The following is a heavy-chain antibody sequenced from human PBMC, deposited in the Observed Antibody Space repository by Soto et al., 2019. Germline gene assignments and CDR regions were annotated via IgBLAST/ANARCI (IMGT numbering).Heavy chain of an antibody. CDR1: GYTFTSYG. D-gene: IGHD6-6*01. CDR2: ISAYNGNT. CDR3: ARDREYSSSSVSWLGYYYYGMDV. J-gene: IGHJ6*02. V-gene: IGHV1-18*01. Sequence: QVPLAQSGAEVKKPGASVKVSCKASGYTFTSYGISWVRQAPGQGLEWMGWISAYNGNTNYAQKLQGRVTMTTDTSTSTAYMELRSLRSDDTAVYYCARDREYSSSSVSWLGYYYYGMDVWGQGTTVTVSS.